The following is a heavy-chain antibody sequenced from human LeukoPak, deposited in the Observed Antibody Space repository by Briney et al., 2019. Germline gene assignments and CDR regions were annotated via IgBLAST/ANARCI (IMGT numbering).Heavy chain of an antibody. Sequence: GGSLRLSCAASGIIFDDYGMHWVRQAPGKGLEWVSGISWNSGSIGYADSVKGRFTISRDNAKNSLYLQMNSLRAEDTALYYCAKDIGRIVGAPSGMDVWGQGTTVTVSS. J-gene: IGHJ6*02. CDR2: ISWNSGSI. V-gene: IGHV3-9*01. CDR3: AKDIGRIVGAPSGMDV. D-gene: IGHD1-26*01. CDR1: GIIFDDYG.